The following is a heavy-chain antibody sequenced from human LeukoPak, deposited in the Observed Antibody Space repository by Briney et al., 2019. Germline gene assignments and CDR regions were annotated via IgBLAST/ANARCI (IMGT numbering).Heavy chain of an antibody. V-gene: IGHV5-51*01. D-gene: IGHD3-16*02. J-gene: IGHJ4*02. CDR3: ARSHYDYVWGSYRTYYFGY. CDR2: IYPGDSDT. Sequence: GESLKISCKGSGYSFTSYWIGWVRQMPGKGLEWMGIIYPGDSDTRYSPSFQGQVTISADKSISTAYLQWSSLKASDTAMYYCARSHYDYVWGSYRTYYFGYWGQGTLVTVSS. CDR1: GYSFTSYW.